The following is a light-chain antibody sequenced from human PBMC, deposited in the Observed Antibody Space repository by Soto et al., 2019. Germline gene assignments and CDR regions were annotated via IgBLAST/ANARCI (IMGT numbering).Light chain of an antibody. CDR3: QSYDSSLSGVV. Sequence: QSVLTQPPSVSGAPGQRVTISCTRGSSNIGAGYDVHWYQQLPGTAPKLLIYGNSNRPSGVPDRFSGSKSGTSASLAITGLQAEDEADYYCQSYDSSLSGVVFGGGTKVTVL. V-gene: IGLV1-40*01. CDR1: SSNIGAGYD. J-gene: IGLJ2*01. CDR2: GNS.